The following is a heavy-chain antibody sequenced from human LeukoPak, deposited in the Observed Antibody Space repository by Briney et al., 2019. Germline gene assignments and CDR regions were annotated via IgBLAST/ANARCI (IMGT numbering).Heavy chain of an antibody. CDR2: ISGSGGTT. CDR3: AKGLFGSGSYQPFDY. Sequence: GGSLRLSCAASGFTFSSYSMNWVRQAPGKGLEWVSAISGSGGTTYYADSVKGRFTISRDNSKNTLYLQMNSLRAEDTAVYYCAKGLFGSGSYQPFDYWGQGTLVTVSS. J-gene: IGHJ4*02. CDR1: GFTFSSYS. D-gene: IGHD3-10*01. V-gene: IGHV3-23*01.